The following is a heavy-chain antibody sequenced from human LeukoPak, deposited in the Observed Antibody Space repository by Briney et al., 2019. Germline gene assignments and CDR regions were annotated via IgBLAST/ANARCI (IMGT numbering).Heavy chain of an antibody. CDR2: ISHDGVNK. V-gene: IGHV3-30*17. Sequence: PGGSLRLSCAASRFTFSSYAMHWVRQAPGKGLEWVAIISHDGVNKFYADSVKGRFTISRDNSKNTLYLQMNSLRAEDTAVYYCASTLPSDSSGYYYVGYFDYWGQGTLVTVSS. CDR1: RFTFSSYA. J-gene: IGHJ4*02. CDR3: ASTLPSDSSGYYYVGYFDY. D-gene: IGHD3-22*01.